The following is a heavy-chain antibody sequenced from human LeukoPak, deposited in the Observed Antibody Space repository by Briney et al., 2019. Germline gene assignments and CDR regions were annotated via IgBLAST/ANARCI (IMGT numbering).Heavy chain of an antibody. D-gene: IGHD6-13*01. CDR1: GFTFSIYW. CDR3: ARDKADYSSSWYWY. CDR2: INSDASST. V-gene: IGHV3-74*01. Sequence: PGGSLRLSCAASGFTFSIYWMHWVRQAPGRGLVWVSRINSDASSTTYADSVKGRFTISRDTARNTLYLQMNSLRAEDTAVYYCARDKADYSSSWYWYWGQGTLVTVSS. J-gene: IGHJ4*02.